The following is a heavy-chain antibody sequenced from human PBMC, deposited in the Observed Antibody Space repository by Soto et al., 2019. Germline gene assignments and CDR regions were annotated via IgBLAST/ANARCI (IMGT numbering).Heavy chain of an antibody. CDR2: IYYSGST. Sequence: SETLSLTCTVSGGSISSGGYYWSWIRQHPGKGLEWIGYIYYSGSTYYNPSLKSRVTISVDTSKNQFSLQLNSVTPEDTAVYYCARGYYGSKGWFDPWGQGTLVTVSS. CDR1: GGSISSGGYY. V-gene: IGHV4-31*03. J-gene: IGHJ5*02. CDR3: ARGYYGSKGWFDP. D-gene: IGHD3-10*01.